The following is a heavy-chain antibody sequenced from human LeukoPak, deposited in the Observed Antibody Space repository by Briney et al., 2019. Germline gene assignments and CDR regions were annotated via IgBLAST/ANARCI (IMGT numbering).Heavy chain of an antibody. Sequence: SETLSLTCTVSGGSISSYYWSWIRQPPGKGLEWIGYIYYSGSTNCNPSLKCRVTISVDTSKNQFSLKLSSVTAADTAVYYCARDSKYYDFWSGYYYYYYYGMDVWGQGTTVTVSS. V-gene: IGHV4-59*01. D-gene: IGHD3-3*01. J-gene: IGHJ6*02. CDR1: GGSISSYY. CDR2: IYYSGST. CDR3: ARDSKYYDFWSGYYYYYYYGMDV.